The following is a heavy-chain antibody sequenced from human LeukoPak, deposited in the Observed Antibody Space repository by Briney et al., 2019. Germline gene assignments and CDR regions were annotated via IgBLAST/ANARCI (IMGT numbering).Heavy chain of an antibody. D-gene: IGHD3-3*01. Sequence: GGSLRLSCAASGFTFSSYSMNWARQAPGKGLKWVSSISSSSSYIYYADSVKGRFTISRDNAKNSLYLQMNSLRAEDTAVYYCARDAHYDFWSGYYSTWPLGYWGQGTLVTVSS. J-gene: IGHJ4*02. V-gene: IGHV3-21*01. CDR1: GFTFSSYS. CDR2: ISSSSSYI. CDR3: ARDAHYDFWSGYYSTWPLGY.